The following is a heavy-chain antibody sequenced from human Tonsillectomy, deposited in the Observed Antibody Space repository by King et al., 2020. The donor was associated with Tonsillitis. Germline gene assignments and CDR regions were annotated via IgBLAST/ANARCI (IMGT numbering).Heavy chain of an antibody. CDR1: GGSITSADYY. CDR2: IYTSGSS. Sequence: VQLQESGPGLVKPSQTLSLTCTVSGGSITSADYYWSWIRQPAGKGLEWIGRIYTSGSSNYNPSLKSRVSMPVDTSKNQFPLKLTSVTAADTAVYYCARGDSGDYVFDYWGQGTLVTVSS. CDR3: ARGDSGDYVFDY. D-gene: IGHD4-17*01. V-gene: IGHV4-61*02. J-gene: IGHJ4*02.